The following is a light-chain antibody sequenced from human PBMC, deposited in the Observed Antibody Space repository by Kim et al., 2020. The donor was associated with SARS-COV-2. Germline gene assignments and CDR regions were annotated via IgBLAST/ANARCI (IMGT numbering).Light chain of an antibody. Sequence: PGERATLSCRASQSVSSSYLAWYQQKPGQAPRLLIYGASSRATGIPDRFSGSGSGTDFTLTISRLEPEDFAVYYCQQYGSSPPWTFGQGTKVDIK. V-gene: IGKV3-20*01. CDR1: QSVSSSY. J-gene: IGKJ1*01. CDR2: GAS. CDR3: QQYGSSPPWT.